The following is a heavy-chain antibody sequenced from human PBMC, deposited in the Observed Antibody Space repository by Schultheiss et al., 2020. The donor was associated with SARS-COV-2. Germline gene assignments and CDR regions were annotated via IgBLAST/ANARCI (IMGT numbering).Heavy chain of an antibody. Sequence: SETLSLTCTVSGGSISSYYWSWIRQPPGKGLEWIGYIYYSGSTYYNPSLKSRVTMSVDTSKNQFSLKLSSVTAADTAVYYCARIRRYSYGYDYWGQGTLVTVSS. D-gene: IGHD5-18*01. J-gene: IGHJ4*02. CDR1: GGSISSYY. CDR3: ARIRRYSYGYDY. CDR2: IYYSGST. V-gene: IGHV4-59*04.